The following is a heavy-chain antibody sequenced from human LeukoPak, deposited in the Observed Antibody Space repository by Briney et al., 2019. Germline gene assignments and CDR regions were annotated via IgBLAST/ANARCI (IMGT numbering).Heavy chain of an antibody. D-gene: IGHD3-3*01. CDR2: ISAYNGNT. J-gene: IGHJ3*02. CDR3: AIENYDFWSGHSADAFDI. Sequence: ASVKVSCKASGYTFTSYGISWVRQAPGQGLEWMGWISAYNGNTNYAQKFQGRVTITADESTSTAYMELSSLRSEDTAVYYCAIENYDFWSGHSADAFDIWGQGTMVTVSS. CDR1: GYTFTSYG. V-gene: IGHV1-18*01.